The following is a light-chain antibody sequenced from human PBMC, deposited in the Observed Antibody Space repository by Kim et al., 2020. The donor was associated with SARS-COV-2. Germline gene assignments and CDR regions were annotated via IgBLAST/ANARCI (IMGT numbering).Light chain of an antibody. CDR2: GKN. Sequence: VALGQTVRITFQGDSLRSYYATWYQQKPGQAPILLIYGKNNRPSGIPDRFSGSSSGNTASLTITGTQAGDEADYYCNSRDTNDIVLFGGGTKLTVL. CDR3: NSRDTNDIVL. V-gene: IGLV3-19*01. CDR1: SLRSYY. J-gene: IGLJ2*01.